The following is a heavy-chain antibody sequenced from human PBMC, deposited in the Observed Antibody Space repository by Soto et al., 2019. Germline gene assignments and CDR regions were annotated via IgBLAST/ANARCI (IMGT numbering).Heavy chain of an antibody. D-gene: IGHD5-18*01. V-gene: IGHV3-23*01. CDR2: ISGSGGST. CDR1: VFTFSSYA. Sequence: GSLRLSCAASVFTFSSYAMSWVRQAPGKGLEWVSAISGSGGSTYYADSVKGRFTISRDNSKNTLYLQMNSLRAEDTAVYYCAKDQRAMVPMGGDYWGQGTLVTVSS. J-gene: IGHJ4*02. CDR3: AKDQRAMVPMGGDY.